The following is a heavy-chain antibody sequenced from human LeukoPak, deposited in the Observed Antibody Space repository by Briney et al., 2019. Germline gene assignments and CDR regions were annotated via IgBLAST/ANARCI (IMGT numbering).Heavy chain of an antibody. Sequence: GASVKVSCKASGYTFTGYYMHWVRLAPGQGLEWMGWINPNSGGTNYAQKFQGRVTMTRDTSISTAYMELSRLRSDDTAVYYCARGNYYDSSGYDYWGQGTLVTVSS. J-gene: IGHJ4*02. CDR2: INPNSGGT. D-gene: IGHD3-22*01. CDR1: GYTFTGYY. V-gene: IGHV1-2*02. CDR3: ARGNYYDSSGYDY.